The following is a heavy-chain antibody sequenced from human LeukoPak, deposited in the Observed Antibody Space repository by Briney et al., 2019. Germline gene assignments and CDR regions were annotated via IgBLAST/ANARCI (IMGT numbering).Heavy chain of an antibody. CDR2: ICDSGRTI. V-gene: IGHV3-11*01. Sequence: GGSLRLSCAASGFIFSDYYMSWIRQAPGKGLEWVSYICDSGRTIYYADSVKGRFTISRDNAKNSVYLQMNNLRAEDTAVYYCARDRLGDYDHSGYYDKWGKGTLVTVSS. D-gene: IGHD3-22*01. J-gene: IGHJ4*02. CDR1: GFIFSDYY. CDR3: ARDRLGDYDHSGYYDK.